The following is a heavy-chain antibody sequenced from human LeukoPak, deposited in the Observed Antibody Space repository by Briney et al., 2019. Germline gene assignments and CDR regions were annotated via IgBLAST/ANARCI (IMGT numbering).Heavy chain of an antibody. CDR1: GLIFSSYG. J-gene: IGHJ4*02. CDR2: IRYDGSNK. CDR3: AKGGSGYCSSTSCYTDTYYFDY. Sequence: GGSLRLSCAASGLIFSSYGMHWVRQAPGKGLEWVAFIRYDGSNKYYADSVKGRFTISRDNSKNTLYLQMNSLRAEDTAVYYCAKGGSGYCSSTSCYTDTYYFDYWGQGTLVTVSS. D-gene: IGHD2-2*02. V-gene: IGHV3-30*02.